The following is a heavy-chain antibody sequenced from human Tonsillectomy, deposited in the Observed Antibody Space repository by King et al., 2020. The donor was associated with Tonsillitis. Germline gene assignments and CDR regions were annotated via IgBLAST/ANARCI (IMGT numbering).Heavy chain of an antibody. J-gene: IGHJ3*02. D-gene: IGHD3-16*01. CDR1: GFTFSTYS. V-gene: IGHV3-30-3*01. Sequence: VQLVESGGGVVQPGRSLRLSCAASGFTFSTYSMHWVRQAPGKGLEWVAVISYEGSNKYYADSVKGRFTSSIDNSKNPLYLQMNSLRAEDTAGYYCARDGGLRSGAFDIWGQGTMVTVSS. CDR3: ARDGGLRSGAFDI. CDR2: ISYEGSNK.